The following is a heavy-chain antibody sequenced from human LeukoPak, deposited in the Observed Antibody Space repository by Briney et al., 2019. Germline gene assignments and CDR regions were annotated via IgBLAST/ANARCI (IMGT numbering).Heavy chain of an antibody. D-gene: IGHD6-19*01. CDR2: ISGSGGST. CDR1: VFTLSGYG. V-gene: IGHV3-23*01. Sequence: GGCLRLSRAASVFTLSGYGISGGREAPGKGLEWGSDISGSGGSTYYADSVKGGFTISRDNSKNSLYLQMNSLRAEDTAVYYCAKVSRQWLKCFDYWGQGTLVTVSS. CDR3: AKVSRQWLKCFDY. J-gene: IGHJ4*02.